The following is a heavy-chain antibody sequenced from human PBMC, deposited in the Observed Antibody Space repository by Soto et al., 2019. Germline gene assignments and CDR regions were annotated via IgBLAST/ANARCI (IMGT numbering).Heavy chain of an antibody. J-gene: IGHJ6*03. V-gene: IGHV6-1*01. Sequence: QVQLQQSGPGLVKPSQTLSLTCAISGDSVSSNSAAWNWIRRSPSGGLEWLGRTYYRSRWYNDYAISVKRRITINPDTTTRQSSLHLNSVTPEDTTVYCCAATNSLQWYYMDVWGKGTLVIVSS. CDR2: TYYRSRWYN. CDR1: GDSVSSNSAA. D-gene: IGHD4-4*01. CDR3: AATNSLQWYYMDV.